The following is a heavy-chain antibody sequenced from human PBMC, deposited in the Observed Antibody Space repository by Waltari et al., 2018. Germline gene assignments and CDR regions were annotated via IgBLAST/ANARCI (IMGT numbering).Heavy chain of an antibody. Sequence: QVQLVQSGAEVKKPGASVKVSCKVSGYTLTELSIARVRKAPGKGLEWMGTFNPEDDETIFAQKFQGRVTMTEDTSTDTAYMELSSLRSEDTAVYYCATGLSVVVGFDYWGQGTLVTVSS. CDR2: FNPEDDET. D-gene: IGHD2-15*01. CDR3: ATGLSVVVGFDY. CDR1: GYTLTELS. J-gene: IGHJ4*02. V-gene: IGHV1-24*01.